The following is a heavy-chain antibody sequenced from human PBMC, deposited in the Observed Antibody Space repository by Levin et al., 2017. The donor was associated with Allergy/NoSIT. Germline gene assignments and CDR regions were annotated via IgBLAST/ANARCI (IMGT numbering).Heavy chain of an antibody. Sequence: GESLKISCKASGYTFTSYGISWVRQAPGQGLEWMGWISAYNGNTNYAQKLQGRVTMTTDTSTSTAYMELRSLRSDDTAVYYCATDVGYSGYDWDGMDGWGQGTTVTVSS. CDR1: GYTFTSYG. J-gene: IGHJ6*02. D-gene: IGHD5-12*01. CDR2: ISAYNGNT. V-gene: IGHV1-18*01. CDR3: ATDVGYSGYDWDGMDG.